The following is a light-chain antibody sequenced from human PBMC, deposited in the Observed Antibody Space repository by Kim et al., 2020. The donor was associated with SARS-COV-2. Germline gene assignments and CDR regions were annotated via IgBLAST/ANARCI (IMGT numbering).Light chain of an antibody. J-gene: IGLJ3*02. Sequence: SVSPEQTASITCAGDKLGTKYACWYQQKPGQSPVLVIYQGSKRPSGIPERFSGSNSGNTATLTISGTQAMDEADYYCQAWDSSTAVFGGGTQLTVL. CDR1: KLGTKY. CDR2: QGS. CDR3: QAWDSSTAV. V-gene: IGLV3-1*01.